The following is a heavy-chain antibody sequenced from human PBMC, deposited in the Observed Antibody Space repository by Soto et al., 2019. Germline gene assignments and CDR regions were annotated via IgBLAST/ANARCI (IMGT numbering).Heavy chain of an antibody. D-gene: IGHD5-12*01. J-gene: IGHJ4*02. CDR2: IYYSGST. CDR1: GGSISSGDYY. Sequence: QVQLQESGPGLVKPSQTLSLTCTVSGGSISSGDYYWSWIRQPPGKGLEWIGYIYYSGSTYYNPSLKSRVTLSVDTSRNQFPLELSSVTAADTAVYYCARETSEMATNGIDYWGQGNLVNLPS. V-gene: IGHV4-30-4*01. CDR3: ARETSEMATNGIDY.